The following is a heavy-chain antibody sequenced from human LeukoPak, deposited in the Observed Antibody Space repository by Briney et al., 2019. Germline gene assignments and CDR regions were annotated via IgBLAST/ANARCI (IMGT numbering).Heavy chain of an antibody. CDR1: GGSISSYY. CDR2: IYYSGST. CDR3: AITPGYHYDSSGYYAY. D-gene: IGHD3-22*01. Sequence: SETLSLTCTVSGGSISSYYWSWIRQPPGKGLEWIGYIYYSGSTNYNPSLKSRVTISVDTSKNQFSLKLSSVTAADTAVYYCAITPGYHYDSSGYYAYWGQGTLVTVSS. J-gene: IGHJ4*02. V-gene: IGHV4-59*08.